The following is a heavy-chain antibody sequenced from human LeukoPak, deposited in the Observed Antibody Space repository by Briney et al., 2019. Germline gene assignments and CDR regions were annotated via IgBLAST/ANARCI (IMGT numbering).Heavy chain of an antibody. CDR1: GDSISSSSYY. D-gene: IGHD4-17*01. Sequence: SGTLSLTCTVSGDSISSSSYYWGWIRQPPGKGLEWIGSIYHSGSTHYNPSLKSRLTIFVDTSKNQFSLKVNSVTAADTAVYYCARNGTVTVSGTKFNYFDYWGQGTLVTVSS. CDR3: ARNGTVTVSGTKFNYFDY. J-gene: IGHJ4*02. V-gene: IGHV4-39*01. CDR2: IYHSGST.